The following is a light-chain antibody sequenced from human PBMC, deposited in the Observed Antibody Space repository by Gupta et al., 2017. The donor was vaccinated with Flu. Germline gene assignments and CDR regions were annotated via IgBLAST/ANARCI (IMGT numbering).Light chain of an antibody. CDR2: EVS. CDR1: SSDVGDDNR. J-gene: IGLJ1*01. V-gene: IGLV2-18*02. CDR3: DSHTSTDTFV. Sequence: QSALTQPPSVSGSPGQSVTSSCTGTSSDVGDDNRVSWYQHLPGTVPKLLIYEVSNRPSGVPGRFSGSEAGNTASLTISAPEGDAAADYYGDSHTSTDTFVFGNGTKHTVL.